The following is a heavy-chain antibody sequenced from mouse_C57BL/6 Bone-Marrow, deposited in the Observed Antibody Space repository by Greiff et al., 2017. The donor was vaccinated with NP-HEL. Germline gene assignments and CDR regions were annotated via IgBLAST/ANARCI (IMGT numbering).Heavy chain of an antibody. CDR3: ARIDEGMDY. Sequence: VHVKQSGPELVKPGASVKIPCKASGYTFTDYNMDWVKQSHGKSLEWIGDINPNNGGTIYNQKFKGKATLTVDKSSSTAYMELRSLTSEDTAVYYCARIDEGMDYWGQGTSVTVSS. CDR1: GYTFTDYN. V-gene: IGHV1-18*01. CDR2: INPNNGGT. J-gene: IGHJ4*01.